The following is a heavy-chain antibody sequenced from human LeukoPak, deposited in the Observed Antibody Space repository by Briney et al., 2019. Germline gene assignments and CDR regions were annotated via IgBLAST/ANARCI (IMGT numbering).Heavy chain of an antibody. CDR3: ATKQWLTPPPDS. CDR2: INTDGTVT. Sequence: PGGSLRLSCAASGFTFSKYWMLCVRQAPGKGLESVSRINTDGTVTTYADSVQGRFTVSRDNADNTMFLQMNSVRDEDTAVYYCATKQWLTPPPDSWGQGTPVTVSS. V-gene: IGHV3-74*01. CDR1: GFTFSKYW. D-gene: IGHD6-19*01. J-gene: IGHJ4*02.